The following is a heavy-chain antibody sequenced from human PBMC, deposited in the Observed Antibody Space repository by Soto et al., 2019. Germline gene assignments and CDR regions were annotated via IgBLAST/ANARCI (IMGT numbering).Heavy chain of an antibody. CDR1: GFIFNTYD. J-gene: IGHJ6*02. CDR2: ISYDGSNK. Sequence: QVQLVESGGGVVQPGRSLRLSCAASGFIFNTYDMHWVRQAPGKGLEWVAVISYDGSNKYYADSVKGRLTISRDNSKKMVDLQMNSLRPEDTAVYYCAKGQDCSSTSCYFYYYGMDVWGQGTKVAVSS. CDR3: AKGQDCSSTSCYFYYYGMDV. D-gene: IGHD2-2*01. V-gene: IGHV3-30*18.